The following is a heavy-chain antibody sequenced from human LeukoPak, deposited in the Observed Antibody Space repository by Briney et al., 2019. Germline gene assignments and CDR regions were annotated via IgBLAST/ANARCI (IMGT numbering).Heavy chain of an antibody. J-gene: IGHJ6*02. Sequence: PGGSLRLSCAASGFIFSIYEMNWVRQAPGKGLEWVSYISSSGSTIYYADSVKGRFTISRDNAKNLLYLQMNSLRAEDTAVYYCARDCSGGSCYSTTYQYGMDVWGQGTTVTVPS. D-gene: IGHD2-15*01. CDR1: GFIFSIYE. CDR3: ARDCSGGSCYSTTYQYGMDV. V-gene: IGHV3-48*03. CDR2: ISSSGSTI.